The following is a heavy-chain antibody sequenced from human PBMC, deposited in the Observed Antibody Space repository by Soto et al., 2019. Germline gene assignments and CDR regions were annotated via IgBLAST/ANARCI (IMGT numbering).Heavy chain of an antibody. J-gene: IGHJ1*01. Sequence: SETLSLTCAVYGGSFSGYYWSWIRQPPGKGLEWIGEINHSGSTNYNPSLKSRVTISVDTSKNQFSLKLSSVTAADTAVYYCARSRREAAAGTKYFQHWGQGTLVTVSS. D-gene: IGHD6-13*01. CDR3: ARSRREAAAGTKYFQH. CDR2: INHSGST. V-gene: IGHV4-34*01. CDR1: GGSFSGYY.